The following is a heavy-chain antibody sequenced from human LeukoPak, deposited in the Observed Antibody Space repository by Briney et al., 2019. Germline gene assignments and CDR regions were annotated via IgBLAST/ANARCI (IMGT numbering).Heavy chain of an antibody. CDR1: GYSFTSYW. V-gene: IGHV5-51*01. CDR2: IYPGDSDT. J-gene: IGHJ4*02. D-gene: IGHD3-22*01. Sequence: GESLKISCKGSGYSFTSYWIGWVRQMPGKGLEWMGIIYPGDSDTRYSPSFQGQVTISADESISTACLQWSSLKASDTAMYYCARHLFAGYGYYDSSGIDYWGQGTLVTVSS. CDR3: ARHLFAGYGYYDSSGIDY.